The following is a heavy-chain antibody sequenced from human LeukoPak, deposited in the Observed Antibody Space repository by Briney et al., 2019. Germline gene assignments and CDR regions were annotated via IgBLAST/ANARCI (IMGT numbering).Heavy chain of an antibody. CDR3: ARDRVGYGSSSYYYYYYMDV. J-gene: IGHJ6*03. CDR2: IYTSGST. CDR1: GGSISSYY. D-gene: IGHD4-17*01. Sequence: SETLSLTCTVSGGSISSYYWSCIRQPAGKGLEWIGRIYTSGSTNYNPSLKSRVTMSVDTSKNQFSLKLSSVTAADTAVYYCARDRVGYGSSSYYYYYYMDVWGKGTTVTISS. V-gene: IGHV4-4*07.